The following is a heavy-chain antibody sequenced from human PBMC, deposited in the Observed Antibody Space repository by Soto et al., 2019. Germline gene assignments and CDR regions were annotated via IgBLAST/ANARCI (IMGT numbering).Heavy chain of an antibody. Sequence: SETLCLTCAVYGGSFSGYYVSWIRQPPGKGLEWIGEINHSGSTNYNPSLESRVTISADRAKNQFSLKLNSVTAADTAVYYCAGDTSGMDVWGQGTTVTVSS. CDR2: INHSGST. CDR1: GGSFSGYY. CDR3: AGDTSGMDV. J-gene: IGHJ6*02. V-gene: IGHV4-34*01. D-gene: IGHD3-10*01.